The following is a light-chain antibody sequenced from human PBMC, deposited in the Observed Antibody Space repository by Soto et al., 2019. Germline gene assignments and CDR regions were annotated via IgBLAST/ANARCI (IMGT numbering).Light chain of an antibody. CDR2: DAT. CDR3: QHSFGTPPYT. J-gene: IGKJ2*01. V-gene: IGKV1-39*01. Sequence: DIQVTQSPSSLTASIGERVTITCRASRSVGSRLNWYQQKPGKAPALLIYDATDLQTGVPSRFRGRGSGTDFTLTITILQPEDVATYYCQHSFGTPPYTFGQGTRL. CDR1: RSVGSR.